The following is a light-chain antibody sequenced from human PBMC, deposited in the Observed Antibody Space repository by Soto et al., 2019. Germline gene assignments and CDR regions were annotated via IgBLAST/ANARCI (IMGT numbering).Light chain of an antibody. CDR2: VTS. CDR1: QGVSSY. V-gene: IGKV1-9*01. J-gene: IGKJ4*01. Sequence: IQLTQSPSSLSASVGARVPIPCRASQGVSSYLAWYQQKAGKAPNLLIYVTSTLQSGVPSRFSGSGSGTDFTLTISSLQPEDFATYYCQQHNSYPLTFGGGTKVEIK. CDR3: QQHNSYPLT.